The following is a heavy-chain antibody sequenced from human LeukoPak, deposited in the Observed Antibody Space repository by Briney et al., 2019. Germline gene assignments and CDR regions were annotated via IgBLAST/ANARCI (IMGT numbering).Heavy chain of an antibody. CDR3: ARESHGTGDQ. V-gene: IGHV3-11*05. Sequence: PGGALRLSCAASGFSFSDYYMSWIRQAPAKELEWVSYISTDSVYTNYADPVKGRFTISRDNAKNSLYLQMNSLRAEDTAVYYCARESHGTGDQWGQGTLVTVSS. J-gene: IGHJ4*02. CDR2: ISTDSVYT. D-gene: IGHD1-26*01. CDR1: GFSFSDYY.